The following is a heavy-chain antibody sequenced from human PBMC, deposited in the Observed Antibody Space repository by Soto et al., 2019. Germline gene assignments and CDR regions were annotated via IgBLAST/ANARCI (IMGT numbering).Heavy chain of an antibody. D-gene: IGHD3-3*02. CDR1: GGTFSSYA. CDR2: IIPIFGTA. Sequence: QVQLVQSGAEVKKPGSSVKVSCKASGGTFSSYAISWVRQAPGQGLEWMGGIIPIFGTANYAQKFKGRVTXTXGXXKRTAYMELGSPRSEDTAVYFCSRSLFSTWDAFDILGQGNMVTVSS. J-gene: IGHJ3*02. CDR3: SRSLFSTWDAFDI. V-gene: IGHV1-69*05.